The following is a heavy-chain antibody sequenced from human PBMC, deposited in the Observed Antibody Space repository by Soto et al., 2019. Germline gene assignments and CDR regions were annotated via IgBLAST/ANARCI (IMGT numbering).Heavy chain of an antibody. V-gene: IGHV3-7*01. Sequence: EVQLVESGGGLVQPGGSLRLSCAASGFTFSSYWMSWVRQAPGKGLEWVANIKQDGSEKYYVDSVKGRFTSSRDNAKNSLYLQMNSLRAEDTAVYYCARAHYDFWSGYGARWFDPWGQGTLVTVSS. J-gene: IGHJ5*02. D-gene: IGHD3-3*01. CDR1: GFTFSSYW. CDR3: ARAHYDFWSGYGARWFDP. CDR2: IKQDGSEK.